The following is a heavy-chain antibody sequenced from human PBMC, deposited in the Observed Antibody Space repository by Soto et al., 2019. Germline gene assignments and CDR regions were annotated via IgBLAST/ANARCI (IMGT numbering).Heavy chain of an antibody. D-gene: IGHD5-18*01. CDR1: GSTFSIYA. J-gene: IGHJ4*02. CDR3: GSAGYSYALDY. CDR2: ISSKGGST. Sequence: EVQLVESGGGLVQPGGSLRLSCAASGSTFSIYAMHWVRQAPGKGLEFISVISSKGGSTHYASSVKGRFTISRDDSKNMLYLEMGSSGADDTARYYCGSAGYSYALDYWGQGTLVTFSS. V-gene: IGHV3-64*01.